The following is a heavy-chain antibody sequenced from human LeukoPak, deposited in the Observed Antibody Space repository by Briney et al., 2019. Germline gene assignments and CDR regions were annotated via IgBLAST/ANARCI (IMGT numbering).Heavy chain of an antibody. Sequence: GGSLRLSCAASGFTFSSYSMNWVRQAPGKGLEWVSSISSSSSYIYYADSVKGRFTISRDNAKTSLYLQMNSLRAEDTAVYYCARLHYYGSGSYPMTGNWFDPWGQGTLVTVSS. J-gene: IGHJ5*02. CDR2: ISSSSSYI. CDR3: ARLHYYGSGSYPMTGNWFDP. D-gene: IGHD3-10*01. CDR1: GFTFSSYS. V-gene: IGHV3-21*01.